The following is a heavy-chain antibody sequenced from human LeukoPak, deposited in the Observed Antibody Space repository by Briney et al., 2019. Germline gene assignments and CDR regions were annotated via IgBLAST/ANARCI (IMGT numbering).Heavy chain of an antibody. Sequence: PGGSLRLSCAASGFTFSSYEMNWVRQAPGKGLEWVSYISSSGSTIYYADSVKGRFTISRDNAKNSLYLQMNSLRAEDTAVYYCARESLHTGRLRLGELSLYLNYWGQGTLVTVSS. CDR2: ISSSGSTI. D-gene: IGHD3-16*02. CDR3: ARESLHTGRLRLGELSLYLNY. V-gene: IGHV3-48*03. CDR1: GFTFSSYE. J-gene: IGHJ4*02.